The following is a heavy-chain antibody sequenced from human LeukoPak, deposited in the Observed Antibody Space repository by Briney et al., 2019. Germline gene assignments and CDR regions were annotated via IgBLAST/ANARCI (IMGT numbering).Heavy chain of an antibody. D-gene: IGHD3-10*01. V-gene: IGHV3-48*04. Sequence: GGSLRLSCAASGFTFSIYSVTWVRQAPGKGLEWVSYISGSGSTIYYADSVKGRFTISRDNAKNSLYLQLNSLRAEDTAMYYCARDSDWGQGTLVTVSS. J-gene: IGHJ4*02. CDR3: ARDSD. CDR1: GFTFSIYS. CDR2: ISGSGSTI.